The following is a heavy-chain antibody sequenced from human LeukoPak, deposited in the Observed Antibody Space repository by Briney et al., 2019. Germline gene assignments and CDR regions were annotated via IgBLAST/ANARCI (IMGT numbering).Heavy chain of an antibody. J-gene: IGHJ5*02. V-gene: IGHV3-7*01. D-gene: IGHD6-13*01. CDR3: ARGDKAAGTPHWFDP. CDR1: GFTFSSYW. Sequence: PGGSRRLSCAASGFTFSSYWMSWVRQAPGKGLEWVANIKQDGSEKYYVDSVKGRFTISRDNAKNSLYLQMNSLRAEDTAVYYCARGDKAAGTPHWFDPWGQGTLVTVSS. CDR2: IKQDGSEK.